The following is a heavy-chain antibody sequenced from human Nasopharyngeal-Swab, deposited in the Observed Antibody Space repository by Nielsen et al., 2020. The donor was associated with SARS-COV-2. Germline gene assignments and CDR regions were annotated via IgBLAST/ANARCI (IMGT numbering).Heavy chain of an antibody. Sequence: GESLKISCAASGFTFRSYAISWVRQAPGKGLEWVSVISGSDHTTYYGGSVKGRFTTSREDAKNSLYLQMNSLRAGDTAVYYCARGGALYCGGDCYSKNPNYGMDVWGQGTTVIVSS. CDR2: ISGSDHTT. CDR1: GFTFRSYA. V-gene: IGHV3-23*01. CDR3: ARGGALYCGGDCYSKNPNYGMDV. D-gene: IGHD2-21*02. J-gene: IGHJ6*02.